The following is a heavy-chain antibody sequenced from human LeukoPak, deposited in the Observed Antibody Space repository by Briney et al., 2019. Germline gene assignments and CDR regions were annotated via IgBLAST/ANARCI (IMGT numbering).Heavy chain of an antibody. CDR2: IDPSGSYT. V-gene: IGHV5-10-1*01. Sequence: GESLKISCKGSGYSFTSYWISWVRQMPGKGLEWMGRIDPSGSYTNYSPSFQGHVTISADKSISTAYLQWSSLKASDTAIYYCATPQVSGWNFDYWGQGTLVTVSS. J-gene: IGHJ4*02. CDR1: GYSFTSYW. CDR3: ATPQVSGWNFDY. D-gene: IGHD6-19*01.